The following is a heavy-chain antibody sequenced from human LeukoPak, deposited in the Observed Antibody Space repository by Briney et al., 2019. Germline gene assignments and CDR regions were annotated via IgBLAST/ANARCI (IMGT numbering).Heavy chain of an antibody. D-gene: IGHD6-19*01. CDR1: GFTLSSYA. V-gene: IGHV3-23*01. CDR3: ARAPGYSSGWEFLDY. Sequence: GGSLRLSCAASGFTLSSYAMSWVRQAPGKGLEWVSAISDSGNTYHADSVKGRFTISRDSSKNTLFLQMNSLRAEDTAVYYCARAPGYSSGWEFLDYWGQGTLVTVSS. CDR2: ISDSGNT. J-gene: IGHJ4*02.